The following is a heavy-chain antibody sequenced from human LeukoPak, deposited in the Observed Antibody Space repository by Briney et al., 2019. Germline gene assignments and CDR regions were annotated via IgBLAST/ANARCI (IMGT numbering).Heavy chain of an antibody. V-gene: IGHV3-23*01. D-gene: IGHD4-11*01. CDR3: AKGLGYGNYYYDY. CDR1: GFSFSNYA. J-gene: IGHJ4*02. CDR2: TSGSGGST. Sequence: PGGSLRLSCAASGFSFSNYAMSWVRQAPGKGLEWVSGTSGSGGSTYYADSVKGRFTISRDNSKNTLCLQMNSLRAEDTAVYYCAKGLGYGNYYYDYWGQGTLVTVCS.